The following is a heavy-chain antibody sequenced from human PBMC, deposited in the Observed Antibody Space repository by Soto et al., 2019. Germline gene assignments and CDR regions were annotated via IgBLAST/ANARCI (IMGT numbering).Heavy chain of an antibody. V-gene: IGHV1-69*01. CDR1: GGTFNTYA. CDR3: ARSQGGSSSLDIYYDYYYGMDV. CDR2: VIPIFGTP. J-gene: IGHJ6*02. D-gene: IGHD2-15*01. Sequence: QVQLVQSGAEVKKPGSSVKVSCKAPGGTFNTYAISWVRQAPGQGLEWMGGVIPIFGTPKYAQKFQGRVTITADESTSTGYMERRRVRYEDTAVYYCARSQGGSSSLDIYYDYYYGMDVWGQGTTVTVSS.